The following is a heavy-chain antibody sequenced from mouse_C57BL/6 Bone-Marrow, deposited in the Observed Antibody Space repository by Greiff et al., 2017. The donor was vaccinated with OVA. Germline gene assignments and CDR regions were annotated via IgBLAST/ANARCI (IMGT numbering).Heavy chain of an antibody. CDR2: IDPETGGT. V-gene: IGHV1-15*01. D-gene: IGHD2-5*01. CDR1: GYTFTDYE. J-gene: IGHJ4*01. Sequence: VKLVESGAELVRPGASVTLSCKASGYTFTDYEMHWVKQTPVHGLEWIGAIDPETGGTAYNQKFKGKAILTADKSSSTAYMELRSLTSEDSAVYYCTRPYYSNYVGAMDYWGQGTSVTVSS. CDR3: TRPYYSNYVGAMDY.